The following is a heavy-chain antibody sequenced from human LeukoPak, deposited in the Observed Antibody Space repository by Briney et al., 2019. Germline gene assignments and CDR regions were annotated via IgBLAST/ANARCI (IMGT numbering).Heavy chain of an antibody. V-gene: IGHV3-30*02. D-gene: IGHD2-8*01. J-gene: IGHJ4*02. CDR3: ARDFDDVNGNFYYIPDF. CDR2: IRYDGTKT. CDR1: GFQFSRNG. Sequence: GGSLRLSCTASGFQFSRNGMHWVRQAPGKGLEWVVFIRYDGTKTFYGDSVRGRFTISRDNSKNTLYLEMNSLRHEDTAVYSCARDFDDVNGNFYYIPDFWGQGTLVTVSS.